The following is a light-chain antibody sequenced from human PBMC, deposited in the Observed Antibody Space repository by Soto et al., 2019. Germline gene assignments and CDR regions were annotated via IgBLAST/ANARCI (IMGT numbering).Light chain of an antibody. CDR2: TVS. Sequence: DIQLTQSPSSLSASVGDRVTITCRASQSISSYLNWYQQKPGKAPRLLIYTVSNLQSGVPSRFSGGGSGTDFTLTISSLQPEDFATYYCQQSYSTPRTFGQGTKLETK. CDR1: QSISSY. CDR3: QQSYSTPRT. V-gene: IGKV1-39*01. J-gene: IGKJ2*01.